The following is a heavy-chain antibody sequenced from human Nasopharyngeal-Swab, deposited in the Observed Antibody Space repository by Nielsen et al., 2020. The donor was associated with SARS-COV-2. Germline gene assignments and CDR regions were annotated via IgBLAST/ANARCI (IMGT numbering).Heavy chain of an antibody. D-gene: IGHD1-26*01. Sequence: GESLKISCAASGFTFSSYGMHWVRQAPGKGLEWVAVISYDGSNKYYADSAKGRFTISRDNSKNTLYLQMNSLRAEDTAVYYCAKEPSSGSYPSWGQGTLVTVSS. J-gene: IGHJ4*02. CDR3: AKEPSSGSYPS. CDR1: GFTFSSYG. CDR2: ISYDGSNK. V-gene: IGHV3-30*18.